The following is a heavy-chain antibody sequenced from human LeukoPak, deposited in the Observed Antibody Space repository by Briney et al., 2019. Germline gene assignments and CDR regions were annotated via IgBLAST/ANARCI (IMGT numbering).Heavy chain of an antibody. J-gene: IGHJ4*02. D-gene: IGHD2-2*01. V-gene: IGHV1-69*13. CDR3: ARSNGGLGYCSSTSCYCSGGSCYVALY. CDR2: IIPIFGTA. Sequence: SSVKVSCKASGGTFSSYAISWVRQAPGQGLEWMGGIIPIFGTANSAQKFQGRVTITADESTSTAYMELSSLRSEDTAVYYCARSNGGLGYCSSTSCYCSGGSCYVALYWGQGTLVTVSS. CDR1: GGTFSSYA.